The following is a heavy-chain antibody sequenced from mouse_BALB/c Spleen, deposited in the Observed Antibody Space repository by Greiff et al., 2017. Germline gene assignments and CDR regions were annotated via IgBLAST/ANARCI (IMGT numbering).Heavy chain of an antibody. D-gene: IGHD1-1*01. CDR3: ARPYYGSSYWYFDV. Sequence: EVQLQESGGDLVKPGGSLKLSCAASGFTFSSYGMSWVRQTPDKRLEWVATISSGGSYTYYPDSVKGRFTISRDNAKNTLYLQMSSLKSEDTAMYYCARPYYGSSYWYFDVWGAGTTVTVSS. V-gene: IGHV5-6*01. CDR1: GFTFSSYG. CDR2: ISSGGSYT. J-gene: IGHJ1*01.